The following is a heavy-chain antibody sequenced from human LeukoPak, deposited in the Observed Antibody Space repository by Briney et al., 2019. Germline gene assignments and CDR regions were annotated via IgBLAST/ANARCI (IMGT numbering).Heavy chain of an antibody. D-gene: IGHD4-17*01. J-gene: IGHJ4*02. V-gene: IGHV1-2*02. CDR1: GYTFTGYY. CDR2: INPNSGGT. CDR3: ARDRKTTVTTNY. Sequence: ASVKVSCKASGYTFTGYYMHWVRQAPGQGLEWMGWINPNSGGTNYAQKFQGRVTMTRDTSISTAYMELSRLRSDHTAVYYCARDRKTTVTTNYWGQGTLVTVSS.